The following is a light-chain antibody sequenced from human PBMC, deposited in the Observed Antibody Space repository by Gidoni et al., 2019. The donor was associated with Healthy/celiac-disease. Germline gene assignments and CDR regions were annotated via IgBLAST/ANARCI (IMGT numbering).Light chain of an antibody. Sequence: EIVLTQSPGTLSLSPGERATLSCRASQSVSSSYLAWYQQTPGQAPRLLIYGASSRATGIPDRFSGSGSGTDFTLTISRLEPEDFAVYYCQQYGSSPPEYTFGQGTKLEIK. CDR1: QSVSSSY. CDR2: GAS. V-gene: IGKV3-20*01. J-gene: IGKJ2*01. CDR3: QQYGSSPPEYT.